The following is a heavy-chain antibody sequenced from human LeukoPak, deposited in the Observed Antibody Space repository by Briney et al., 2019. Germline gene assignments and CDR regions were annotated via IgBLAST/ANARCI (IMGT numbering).Heavy chain of an antibody. CDR3: ASNTVTTGPYNYGMDV. J-gene: IGHJ6*02. V-gene: IGHV1-2*02. Sequence: ASVKVSCNASGYTFTGYYMHWVRRAPGRGLEWMGWSSPNSGGPNYAQKFQGRVTMTRDTSISTTYMELTRLTSDDTAVYYCASNTVTTGPYNYGMDVWGQGSTVTVSS. D-gene: IGHD4-17*01. CDR1: GYTFTGYY. CDR2: SSPNSGGP.